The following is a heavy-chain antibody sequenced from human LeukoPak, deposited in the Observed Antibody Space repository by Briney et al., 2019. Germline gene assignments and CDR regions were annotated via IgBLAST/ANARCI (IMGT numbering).Heavy chain of an antibody. CDR2: IGSNGGST. J-gene: IGHJ4*02. V-gene: IGHV3-64D*06. Sequence: GGSLRLSCSASGFTFSSYAMHWVRQAPGKGLEYVSAIGSNGGSTYYADSVKGRFTISRDNSKNTLYLQMSSLRAEDTAVYYCVKGGDWNDVAGYWGQGTLVTVSS. D-gene: IGHD1-1*01. CDR3: VKGGDWNDVAGY. CDR1: GFTFSSYA.